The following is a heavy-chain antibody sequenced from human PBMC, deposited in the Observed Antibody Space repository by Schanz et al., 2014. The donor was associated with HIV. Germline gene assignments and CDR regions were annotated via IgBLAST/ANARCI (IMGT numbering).Heavy chain of an antibody. J-gene: IGHJ4*02. Sequence: QVQLVESGGGVVQPGRSLRLSCAASGFTFSSYGMHWVRQAPGKGLEWVAVIWYDESNKYYEASVKGRFTISRDNSKNTLYLQMNSLRAEDTAVYLCAKGSGWLRLRIDYWGQGTLVTVSS. D-gene: IGHD5-12*01. CDR3: AKGSGWLRLRIDY. CDR1: GFTFSSYG. V-gene: IGHV3-33*06. CDR2: IWYDESNK.